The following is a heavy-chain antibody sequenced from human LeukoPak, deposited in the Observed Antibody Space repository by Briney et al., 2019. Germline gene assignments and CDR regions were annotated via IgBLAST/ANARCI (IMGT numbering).Heavy chain of an antibody. CDR2: IYTSGST. Sequence: PSETLSLTCTVSGVSISSYYWSWIRQPAGKGLEWIGRIYTSGSTNYNPSLKSRVTMSVDTSKNQFSLKLSSVTAADTAVYYCARDHGYCSSTSCSDAFDIWGRGTMVTVSS. CDR3: ARDHGYCSSTSCSDAFDI. CDR1: GVSISSYY. V-gene: IGHV4-4*07. J-gene: IGHJ3*02. D-gene: IGHD2-2*01.